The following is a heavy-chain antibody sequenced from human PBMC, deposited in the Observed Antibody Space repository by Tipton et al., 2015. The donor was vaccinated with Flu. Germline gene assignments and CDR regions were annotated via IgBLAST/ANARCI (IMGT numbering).Heavy chain of an antibody. CDR1: GGSISSHY. D-gene: IGHD4-11*01. CDR3: ARRHYSNYVSDPKNWFDP. J-gene: IGHJ5*02. Sequence: TLSLTCTVSGGSISSHYWTWMRQPAGKGLEWIGRIYSTGSTNYNPSLKNRVTMSVDTSKNQFSLNLTSVTAADTAVYYCARRHYSNYVSDPKNWFDPWGQGFLVTVSS. CDR2: IYSTGST. V-gene: IGHV4-4*07.